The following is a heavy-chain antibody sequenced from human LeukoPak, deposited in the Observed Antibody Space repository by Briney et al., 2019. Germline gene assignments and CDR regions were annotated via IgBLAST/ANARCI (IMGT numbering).Heavy chain of an antibody. J-gene: IGHJ4*02. CDR3: ARLWGTTGSYYFDY. D-gene: IGHD1-1*01. CDR2: IYPGDSDT. CDR1: GYSFTNYW. Sequence: GESLKISCKGSGYSFTNYWIGWVRQMPGKGLGWMGIIYPGDSDTRYSPSFQGQVTFSADKSISTAYLQWSSLKASDTAMYYCARLWGTTGSYYFDYWGQGTLVTVSS. V-gene: IGHV5-51*01.